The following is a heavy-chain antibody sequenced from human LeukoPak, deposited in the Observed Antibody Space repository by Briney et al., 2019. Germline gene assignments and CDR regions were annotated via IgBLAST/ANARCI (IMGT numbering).Heavy chain of an antibody. CDR2: INPKSGGT. D-gene: IGHD3-9*01. CDR1: GYTFTAYY. Sequence: ASVKVSCEASGYTFTAYYMHWVRQAPGQGLEWMGWINPKSGGTNYAQKFQGRVTMTRNTSISTAYMELSSLRSEDTAVYYCARDRSYYDILSGYYIDAFDIWGQGTMVTVSS. J-gene: IGHJ3*02. V-gene: IGHV1-2*02. CDR3: ARDRSYYDILSGYYIDAFDI.